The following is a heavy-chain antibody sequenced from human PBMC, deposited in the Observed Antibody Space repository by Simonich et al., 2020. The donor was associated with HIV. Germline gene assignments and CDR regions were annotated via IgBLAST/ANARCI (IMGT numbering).Heavy chain of an antibody. CDR3: AKDRYSSSSGSFDY. V-gene: IGHV3-9*03. CDR1: GFTFDDYA. CDR2: ISWNSGSI. D-gene: IGHD6-6*01. J-gene: IGHJ4*02. Sequence: EVQLVESGGGLVQPGRSLRLSCAASGFTFDDYAMHWVRQAPGKGQKWVSGISWNSGSIGSADSVKGRFTISRDNAKNSLYLQMNSLRAEDMALYYCAKDRYSSSSGSFDYWGQGTLVTVSS.